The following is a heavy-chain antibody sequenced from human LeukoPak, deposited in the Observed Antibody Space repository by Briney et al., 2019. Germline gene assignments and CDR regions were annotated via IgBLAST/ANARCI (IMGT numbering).Heavy chain of an antibody. V-gene: IGHV1-69*05. D-gene: IGHD2-2*01. CDR1: GGTFSSYA. J-gene: IGHJ3*02. Sequence: ASVKLSCKASGGTFSSYAISWVRQAPGQGLEWMGGIIPIFGTANYAQKFQGRVTITTDESTSTAYMELSSLRSEDTAVYYCAINMGCPYCSSTSCYYAFDIWGQGTMVTVSS. CDR2: IIPIFGTA. CDR3: AINMGCPYCSSTSCYYAFDI.